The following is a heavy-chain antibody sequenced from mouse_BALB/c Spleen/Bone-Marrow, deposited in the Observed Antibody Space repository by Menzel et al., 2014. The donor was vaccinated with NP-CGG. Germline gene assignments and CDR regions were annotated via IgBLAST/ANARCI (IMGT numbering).Heavy chain of an antibody. J-gene: IGHJ2*01. CDR2: ISSGGSYT. V-gene: IGHV5-6*01. CDR3: ARPTTVVATGGSFDY. CDR1: GFTFSSYG. Sequence: EVKLMESGGDLVKPGGSLKLSCAASGFTFSSYGMSWVRQTPDKRLEWVATISSGGSYTYYLDSVKGRFTISRDNAKNTLYLQMSSLKSEDTAMYYCARPTTVVATGGSFDYWGQGTTLTVSS. D-gene: IGHD1-1*01.